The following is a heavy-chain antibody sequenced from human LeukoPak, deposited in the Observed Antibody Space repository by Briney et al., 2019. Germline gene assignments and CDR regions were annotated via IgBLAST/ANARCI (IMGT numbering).Heavy chain of an antibody. CDR2: IIPIFGTA. CDR1: GGTFSSYA. J-gene: IGHJ4*02. Sequence: SVKVSCKASGGTFSSYAISWVRQAPGQGLEWIGGIIPIFGTANYAQKFQGRVTITTDESTSTAYMELSSLRSEDTAVYYCARSPSGSLGYCSSTSCPYYFDYWGQGTLVTVSS. D-gene: IGHD2-2*01. V-gene: IGHV1-69*05. CDR3: ARSPSGSLGYCSSTSCPYYFDY.